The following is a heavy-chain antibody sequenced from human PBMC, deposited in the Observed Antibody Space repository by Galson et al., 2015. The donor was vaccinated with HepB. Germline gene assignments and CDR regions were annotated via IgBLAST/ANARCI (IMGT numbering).Heavy chain of an antibody. CDR3: ARTGSAMVSPFEF. J-gene: IGHJ4*02. CDR1: GFIFNTYA. D-gene: IGHD5-18*01. V-gene: IGHV3-30*04. CDR2: MSFDGTNK. Sequence: SLRLSCAASGFIFNTYAIHWVRQAPGKGLEWVALMSFDGTNKYYADSVKGRLTISRDNSKYTLYLQMNRLRPDDTAIYYCARTGSAMVSPFEFWGQGTLVTVSS.